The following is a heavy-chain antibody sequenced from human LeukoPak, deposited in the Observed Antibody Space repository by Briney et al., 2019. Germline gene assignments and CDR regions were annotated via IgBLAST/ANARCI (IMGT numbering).Heavy chain of an antibody. D-gene: IGHD4-23*01. V-gene: IGHV4-59*08. CDR1: GGSLSGYY. CDR2: IYYSGSGST. Sequence: PSETLSLTCTVSGGSLSGYYWSWIRQPPGKGLEWVGYIYYSGSGSTNYNPSLKSRVTISVDTSKNQFSLKLSAVTAADTAVYYCARRGGHGGSFDYWGQGTLVTVSS. J-gene: IGHJ4*02. CDR3: ARRGGHGGSFDY.